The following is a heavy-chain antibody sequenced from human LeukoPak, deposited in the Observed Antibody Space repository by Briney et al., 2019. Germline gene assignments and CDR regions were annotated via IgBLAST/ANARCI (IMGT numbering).Heavy chain of an antibody. D-gene: IGHD3-3*01. Sequence: ASVKVSCKASGYTFTSYGISWVRQAPGQGLEGMGWISAYNGNTNYAQKLQGRVTMTTDTSTSTAYMELRSLRSDDTAVYYCARDGSRFLEWLLPSNFDYWGQGTLVTVSS. J-gene: IGHJ4*02. CDR1: GYTFTSYG. V-gene: IGHV1-18*01. CDR3: ARDGSRFLEWLLPSNFDY. CDR2: ISAYNGNT.